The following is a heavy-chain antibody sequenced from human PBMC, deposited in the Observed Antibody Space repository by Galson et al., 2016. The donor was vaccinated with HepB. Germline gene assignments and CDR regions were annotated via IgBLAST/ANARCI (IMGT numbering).Heavy chain of an antibody. CDR1: GFTFSSYA. D-gene: IGHD6-19*01. V-gene: IGHV3-23*01. J-gene: IGHJ5*02. CDR2: ISGGGSNT. Sequence: LRLSCAASGFTFSSYAMTWVRQAPGKGLEWVSIISGGGSNTYYADSVKGRFTISRDNSRNTLLLQMNSLRADDTAIYYCAKDLSGWSLAWFDPWGQGTLVTVSS. CDR3: AKDLSGWSLAWFDP.